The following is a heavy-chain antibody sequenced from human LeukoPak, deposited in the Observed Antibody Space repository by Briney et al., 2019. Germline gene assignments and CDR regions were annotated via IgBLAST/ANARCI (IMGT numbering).Heavy chain of an antibody. CDR3: AKSLRGSWPFDH. CDR1: GFSHNNYA. V-gene: IGHV3-23*01. CDR2: ISDSGGTT. Sequence: GGSLRLSCGFSGFSHNNYAMSWVRQAPGKGLEWVSTISDSGGTTYYADSVKGRLTISRDNSKNTVFLQMNSLRAEDTALYYCAKSLRGSWPFDHWGQGALVTVSS. D-gene: IGHD3-10*01. J-gene: IGHJ4*02.